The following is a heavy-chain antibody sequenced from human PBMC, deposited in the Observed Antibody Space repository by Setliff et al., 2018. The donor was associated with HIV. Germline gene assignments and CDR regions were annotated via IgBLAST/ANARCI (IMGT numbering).Heavy chain of an antibody. D-gene: IGHD2-15*01. V-gene: IGHV1-8*01. CDR1: GYTFTSYD. CDR3: ARVRRGAGYCSGGSCFSERYFDY. J-gene: IGHJ4*02. CDR2: MNPNSGNT. Sequence: GASVKVSCKASGYTFTSYDINWVRQATGQGLEWMGWMNPNSGNTGYAQKFQGRVTITADESTSTAYMELSSLRSEDTAVYYCARVRRGAGYCSGGSCFSERYFDYWGQGTLVTVSS.